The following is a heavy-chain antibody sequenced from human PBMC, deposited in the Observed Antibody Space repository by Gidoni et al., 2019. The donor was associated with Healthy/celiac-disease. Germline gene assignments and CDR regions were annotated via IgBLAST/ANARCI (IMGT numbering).Heavy chain of an antibody. D-gene: IGHD5-18*01. Sequence: QVQLQQWGAGLLKPSETLSPTCAVYGGSLSGYYWSWIRQPPGKGMEGIGEIQHSGSANYNPSLKSRVTTSVDTSKNQFSLKLSSVTAADTAVYYCARGAAMVRSYYYYYMDVWGKGTTVTVSS. CDR1: GGSLSGYY. CDR2: IQHSGSA. J-gene: IGHJ6*03. V-gene: IGHV4-34*01. CDR3: ARGAAMVRSYYYYYMDV.